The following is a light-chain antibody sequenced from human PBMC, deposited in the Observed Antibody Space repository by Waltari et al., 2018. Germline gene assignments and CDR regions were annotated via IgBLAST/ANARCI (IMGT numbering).Light chain of an antibody. J-gene: IGKJ2*01. CDR2: KAS. CDR3: QQYNSFPYT. V-gene: IGKV1-5*03. Sequence: DIQMTQSPSTLSASVGDRVPITCRASPSISRWLAWSQQKPGKSPKLLIYKASSLESGVPSGFSGSGSGTEFTLTISSLRPDDFATYYCQQYNSFPYTFGQGTKLEIK. CDR1: PSISRW.